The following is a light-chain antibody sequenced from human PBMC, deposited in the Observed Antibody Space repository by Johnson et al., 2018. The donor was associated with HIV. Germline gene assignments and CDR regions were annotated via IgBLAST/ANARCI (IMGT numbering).Light chain of an antibody. CDR2: ENN. CDR3: GTWDNSLTPFYV. J-gene: IGLJ1*01. V-gene: IGLV1-51*02. CDR1: SSDMGNYA. Sequence: SVLTQPPSVSAAPGQKVTISCSGSSSDMGNYAVSWYQQLPGTAPKLLIYENNKRPSGIPDRFSGSKSGTSATLRITGLQTGDEADYYCGTWDNSLTPFYVFGTATKVTVL.